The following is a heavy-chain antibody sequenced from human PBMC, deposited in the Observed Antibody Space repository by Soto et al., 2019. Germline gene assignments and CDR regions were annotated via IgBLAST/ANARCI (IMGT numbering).Heavy chain of an antibody. D-gene: IGHD6-6*01. Sequence: GASVKVSCKASGGTFSSYAISWVRQAPGQGLEWMGGIIPIFGTANYAQKFQGRVTITADESTSTAYMELSSLRSEDTAVYYCACKNRYSSSDQDYYYYGMDVWGQGTTVTVSS. V-gene: IGHV1-69*13. CDR1: GGTFSSYA. J-gene: IGHJ6*02. CDR3: ACKNRYSSSDQDYYYYGMDV. CDR2: IIPIFGTA.